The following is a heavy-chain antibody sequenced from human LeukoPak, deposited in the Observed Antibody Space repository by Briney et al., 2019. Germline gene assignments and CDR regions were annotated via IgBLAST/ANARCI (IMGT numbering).Heavy chain of an antibody. D-gene: IGHD5-18*01. CDR2: IYTSGST. Sequence: PSGTLSLTCTVSGGSISSYYWSWIRQHAGKGLEWIGRIYTSGSTNYNPSLKSRVTMSVDTSKNQFSLKLSSVTAADTAVYYCARGRGYSYGEYYFDYWGQGTLVTVSS. CDR1: GGSISSYY. V-gene: IGHV4-4*07. CDR3: ARGRGYSYGEYYFDY. J-gene: IGHJ4*02.